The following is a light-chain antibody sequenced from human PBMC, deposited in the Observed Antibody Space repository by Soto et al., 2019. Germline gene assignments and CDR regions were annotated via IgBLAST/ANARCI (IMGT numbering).Light chain of an antibody. CDR1: QSVSNN. CDR2: GAS. CDR3: QQYNYWPPLT. V-gene: IGKV3-15*01. J-gene: IGKJ4*01. Sequence: EIVMTQSPATLSVSPGERATLSCRASQSVSNNLAWYQQKPGQAPRLLIYGASTRATGIPDRFSGSGSGTVFTLTISSLQSEDFAVYYCQQYNYWPPLTFGGGTKVEIK.